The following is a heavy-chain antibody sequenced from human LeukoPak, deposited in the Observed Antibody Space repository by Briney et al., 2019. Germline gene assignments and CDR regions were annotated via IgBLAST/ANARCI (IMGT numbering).Heavy chain of an antibody. CDR1: GGSFSGYY. D-gene: IGHD3-10*01. J-gene: IGHJ6*02. CDR3: ARVLWFGELFRSYYYYGMDV. Sequence: SETLSLTCAVYGGSFSGYYWSWIRQPPGKGLEWIGEINHSGSTNYNPSLKGRVTISVDTSKNQFSLKLNSVTAADTAVYYCARVLWFGELFRSYYYYGMDVWGQGTTVTVSS. CDR2: INHSGST. V-gene: IGHV4-34*01.